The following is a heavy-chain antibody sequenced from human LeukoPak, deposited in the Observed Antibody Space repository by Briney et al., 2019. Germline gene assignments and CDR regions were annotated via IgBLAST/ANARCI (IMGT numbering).Heavy chain of an antibody. CDR1: GGSFSGYY. J-gene: IGHJ5*02. CDR2: INHSGST. D-gene: IGHD3-10*01. Sequence: SETLSLTCAVYGGSFSGYYWSWIRQPPGKGLEWIGEINHSGSTNYNPSLKSRVTISVDTSKNQFSLKLSSVTAADTAVYYCARDSGTTGEVKFDPWGQGTLVTVSA. V-gene: IGHV4-34*01. CDR3: ARDSGTTGEVKFDP.